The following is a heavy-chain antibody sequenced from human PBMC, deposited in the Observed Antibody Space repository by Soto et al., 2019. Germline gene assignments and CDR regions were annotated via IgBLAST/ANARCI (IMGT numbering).Heavy chain of an antibody. V-gene: IGHV4-59*12. D-gene: IGHD3-10*01. CDR2: VHDSWGS. CDR3: ARDLRGRRSGRFDP. CDR1: GGSISSYY. Sequence: ETLSLTCTVSGGSISSYYWSWIRQPPGKGLGGMGYVHDSWGSHYNPSLKSRVTISVDTSRNHFSLMVNSVTAADTAVYYCARDLRGRRSGRFDPWGQGTLVTVPS. J-gene: IGHJ5*02.